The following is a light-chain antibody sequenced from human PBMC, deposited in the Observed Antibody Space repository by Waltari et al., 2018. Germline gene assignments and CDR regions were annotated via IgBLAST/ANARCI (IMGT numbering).Light chain of an antibody. CDR2: TTS. J-gene: IGKJ3*01. CDR3: LQYNSKPFT. V-gene: IGKV1-17*01. CDR1: QCINNY. Sequence: DIQMTQSPSSLSASVGDRVTITCRTSQCINNYLSWYQQKPGKAPKRLIYTTSSLESGVPSRFSGSGSGTEFTLTISSLQPEDFAAYYCLQYNSKPFTFGPGTRLDIK.